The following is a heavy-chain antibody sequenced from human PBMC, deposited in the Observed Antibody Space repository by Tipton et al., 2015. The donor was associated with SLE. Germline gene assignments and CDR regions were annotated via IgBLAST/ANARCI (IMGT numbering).Heavy chain of an antibody. Sequence: QLVQSGGGLVQGGGSLRLSCAASGFPFSDSYMNWVRQAPGKGLEWVASIRGDGSEKHYVDSVKDRLTISRDNAKNSLYLQMNSLRAEDTAVYYCARGKFYFDYWSQGALVTVSS. V-gene: IGHV3-7*01. CDR2: IRGDGSEK. CDR3: ARGKFYFDY. J-gene: IGHJ4*02. CDR1: GFPFSDSY.